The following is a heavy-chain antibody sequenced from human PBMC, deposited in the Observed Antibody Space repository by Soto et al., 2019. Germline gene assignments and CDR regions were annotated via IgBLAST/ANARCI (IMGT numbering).Heavy chain of an antibody. V-gene: IGHV1-8*01. D-gene: IGHD3-10*01. CDR2: VNPNNGDT. Sequence: QVQLVQSGAELKKPGASVKVSCKASGYTFSNYDMNWVRQATGQGPEWIGWVNPNNGDTGYAQKFQGRVTLTTDISATTASIVLTSLRAEDTATYYCAKVARKGSAIDFDYWGQGTLITVSS. J-gene: IGHJ4*02. CDR3: AKVARKGSAIDFDY. CDR1: GYTFSNYD.